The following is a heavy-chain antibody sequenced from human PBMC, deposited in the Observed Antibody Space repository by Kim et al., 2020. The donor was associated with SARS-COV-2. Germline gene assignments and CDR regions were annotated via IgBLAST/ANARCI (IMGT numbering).Heavy chain of an antibody. Sequence: SETLSLTCAVYGGSFSGYYWSWIRQPPGKGLEWIGEINHSGSTNYNPSLKSRVTISVDTSKNQFSLKLSSVTAADTAVYYCARGLLMYSSGWHDAFDIWGQGTMVTVSS. CDR1: GGSFSGYY. CDR2: INHSGST. J-gene: IGHJ3*02. CDR3: ARGLLMYSSGWHDAFDI. V-gene: IGHV4-34*01. D-gene: IGHD6-19*01.